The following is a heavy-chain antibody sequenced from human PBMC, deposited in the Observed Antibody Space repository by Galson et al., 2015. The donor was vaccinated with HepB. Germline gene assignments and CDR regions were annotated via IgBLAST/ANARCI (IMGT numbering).Heavy chain of an antibody. CDR1: GFTFSSYE. CDR2: ISSSGSTI. V-gene: IGHV3-48*03. Sequence: SLRLSCAASGFTFSSYEMNWVRQAPGKGLEWVSYISSSGSTIYYADSVKGRFTISRDNAKNSLYLQMNSLRAEDTAVYYCARDRTPDYDSSGHFDYWGQGTLVTVSS. J-gene: IGHJ4*02. CDR3: ARDRTPDYDSSGHFDY. D-gene: IGHD3-22*01.